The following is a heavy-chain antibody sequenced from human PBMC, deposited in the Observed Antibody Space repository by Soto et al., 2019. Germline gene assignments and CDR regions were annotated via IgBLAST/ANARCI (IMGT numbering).Heavy chain of an antibody. CDR2: INPPVGST. V-gene: IGHV1-46*01. J-gene: IGHJ5*02. CDR3: ARGGSLVTTVTTWIDP. D-gene: IGHD4-17*01. Sequence: GASVKVSCKSSGYTFTSYYIHCVRQAPGQGLEWMGMINPPVGSTTYAQKFQGTVTMTSDTSTNTVYMELSSLRSEDTAMYYCARGGSLVTTVTTWIDPWGQGTLVTVSS. CDR1: GYTFTSYY.